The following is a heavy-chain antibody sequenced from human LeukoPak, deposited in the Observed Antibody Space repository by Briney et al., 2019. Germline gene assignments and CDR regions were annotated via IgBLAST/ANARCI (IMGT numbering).Heavy chain of an antibody. J-gene: IGHJ5*02. V-gene: IGHV1-46*01. Sequence: ASVKVSCKASGYIFTSFYMHWVRQAPGQGLEWMGIINPSGGNTGYAQKFQGRVTMTRDTSTSTVYMELSSLRSEDTAVYYCARDPIDYYDRKGDSNWFDPWGQGTLVTVSS. CDR1: GYIFTSFY. D-gene: IGHD3-22*01. CDR3: ARDPIDYYDRKGDSNWFDP. CDR2: INPSGGNT.